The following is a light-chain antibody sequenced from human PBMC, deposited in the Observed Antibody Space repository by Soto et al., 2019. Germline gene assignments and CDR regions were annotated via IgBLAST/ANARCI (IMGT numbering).Light chain of an antibody. CDR3: CSYAGSYKGYV. CDR1: SSDVGGYNY. V-gene: IGLV2-11*01. J-gene: IGLJ1*01. CDR2: DVS. Sequence: QSALTQPRSVSGSPGQSVTISCTGTSSDVGGYNYVSWYQQHPGKAPKLMIYDVSKRPSGVPDRFSGSKSGNTASLTISALQAEDEADYYCCSYAGSYKGYVFGTGTKVTVL.